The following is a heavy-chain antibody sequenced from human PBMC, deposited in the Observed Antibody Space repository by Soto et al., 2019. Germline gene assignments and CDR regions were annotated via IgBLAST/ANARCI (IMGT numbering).Heavy chain of an antibody. D-gene: IGHD3-22*01. CDR3: ARHAGYYDASGSYFDFFDI. Sequence: SETLSLTCTVSGDSISSHYWSWIRQPPGKGLEWIGYIYNSGSTNYNPSLKSRVTISIDTSRNQVSLRLSSATAADTAVYYCARHAGYYDASGSYFDFFDIWGQGTMVTVSS. V-gene: IGHV4-59*11. CDR2: IYNSGST. J-gene: IGHJ3*02. CDR1: GDSISSHY.